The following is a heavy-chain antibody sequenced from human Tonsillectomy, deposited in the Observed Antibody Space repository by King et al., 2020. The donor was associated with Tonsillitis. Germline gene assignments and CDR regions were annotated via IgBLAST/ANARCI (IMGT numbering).Heavy chain of an antibody. D-gene: IGHD3-9*01. CDR3: ARGHYDILTGYYRDAFDI. CDR1: GYTFTSYG. Sequence: VQLVESGAEVKKPGASVKVSCKASGYTFTSYGISWVRQAPGQGLEWRGWISAYNGNTNYAQKLQGRVTMTTDTSTSTAYMELRSLRSDDTAVYYCARGHYDILTGYYRDAFDIWGQGTMVTVSS. CDR2: ISAYNGNT. J-gene: IGHJ3*02. V-gene: IGHV1-18*01.